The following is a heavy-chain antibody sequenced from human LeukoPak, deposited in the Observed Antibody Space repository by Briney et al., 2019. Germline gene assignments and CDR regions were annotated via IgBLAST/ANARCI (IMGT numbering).Heavy chain of an antibody. J-gene: IGHJ6*02. CDR3: TRVDYYYNGMDV. Sequence: GGSLRLSCAASGFAFSSYWMHWVRHVPEKGLVWVSHINNDGGSTSYADPVKGRFTISRDSAKNTLFLQMNSLRAEDTGVYYCTRVDYYYNGMDVWGQGTTVTVSS. V-gene: IGHV3-74*01. CDR2: INNDGGST. CDR1: GFAFSSYW.